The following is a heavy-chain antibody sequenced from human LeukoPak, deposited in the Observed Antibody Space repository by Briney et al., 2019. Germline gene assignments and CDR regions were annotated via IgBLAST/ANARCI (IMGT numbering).Heavy chain of an antibody. CDR1: GGSISSYY. D-gene: IGHD3-10*01. CDR2: IYYSGST. J-gene: IGHJ6*04. Sequence: PSETLSLTCTVSGGSISSYYWSWIRQPPGKGLEWIGYIYYSGSTNYNPSLKSRVTIPVDTSKNQFSLKLSSVTAADTAVYYCAVGDWAYYYGMDVWGKGTTVTVSS. CDR3: AVGDWAYYYGMDV. V-gene: IGHV4-59*01.